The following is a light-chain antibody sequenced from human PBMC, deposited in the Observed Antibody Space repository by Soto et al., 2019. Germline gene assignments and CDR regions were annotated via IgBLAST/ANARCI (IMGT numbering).Light chain of an antibody. CDR3: GTWDSSLTAVYV. CDR2: DSD. CDR1: SSNIGKNF. Sequence: QSALTQPPSVSAAPGQKVTISCSGASSNIGKNFVSWYQQLPGTAPKLLIYDSDKRPSGIPDRFSGSKSGTSATLGITGLQTGDEADYYCGTWDSSLTAVYVFGTGTKVTVL. V-gene: IGLV1-51*01. J-gene: IGLJ1*01.